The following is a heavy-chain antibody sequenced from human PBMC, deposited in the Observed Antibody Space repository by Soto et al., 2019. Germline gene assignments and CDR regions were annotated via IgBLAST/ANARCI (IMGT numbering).Heavy chain of an antibody. J-gene: IGHJ3*02. V-gene: IGHV3-48*02. CDR1: GFIFSTYS. CDR3: VRDHVWDFDI. Sequence: PGGSLRLSCAASGFIFSTYSMNWVRQAPGKGLEWISYINKNYNIISYSDSVKGRFTISSDEAQTSLFLQLNSLRDEDTGVYYCVRDHVWDFDIWGQGTMVTVSS. D-gene: IGHD3-16*01. CDR2: INKNYNII.